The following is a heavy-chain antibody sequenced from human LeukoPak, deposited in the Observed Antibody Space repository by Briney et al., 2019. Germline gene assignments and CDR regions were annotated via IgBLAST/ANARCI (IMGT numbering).Heavy chain of an antibody. Sequence: GGSLRLSCAASGFTFSDYYMSWIRQAPGKGLEWVSYISSSGSTIYYADSVKGRFTISRDNAKNSLYLQMNSLRAEDTAVYYCARDHTSYGDYAQVDYWGQGTLVTVSS. CDR2: ISSSGSTI. D-gene: IGHD4-17*01. J-gene: IGHJ4*02. V-gene: IGHV3-11*01. CDR3: ARDHTSYGDYAQVDY. CDR1: GFTFSDYY.